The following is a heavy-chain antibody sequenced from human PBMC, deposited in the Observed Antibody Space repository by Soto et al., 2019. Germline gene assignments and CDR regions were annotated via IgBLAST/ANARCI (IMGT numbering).Heavy chain of an antibody. CDR3: AKPPVGVSLFYFDS. CDR1: GGSISSNY. D-gene: IGHD2-8*02. CDR2: IYSGGST. Sequence: ETLSLTCTVSGGSISSNYMYWGCLAPGKGLEWVSVIYSGGSTYYADSVKGRFTISRDNSKNTVYLQMSSLRRADTATYYCAKPPVGVSLFYFDSWGQGALVTVSS. J-gene: IGHJ4*02. V-gene: IGHV3-66*02.